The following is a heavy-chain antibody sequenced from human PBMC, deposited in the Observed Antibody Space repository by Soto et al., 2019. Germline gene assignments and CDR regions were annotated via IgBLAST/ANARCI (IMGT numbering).Heavy chain of an antibody. D-gene: IGHD3-10*01. CDR2: IYHSGST. CDR1: GYSISSGYY. V-gene: IGHV4-38-2*01. CDR3: ARVGGYGMDV. Sequence: TLSLTCAVSGYSISSGYYWGWIRQPPGKGLEWIGSIYHSGSTYNNPSLKSRVTISVDTSKNQFSLKLSSVTAADTAVYYCARVGGYGMDVWGQGTTVTVSS. J-gene: IGHJ6*02.